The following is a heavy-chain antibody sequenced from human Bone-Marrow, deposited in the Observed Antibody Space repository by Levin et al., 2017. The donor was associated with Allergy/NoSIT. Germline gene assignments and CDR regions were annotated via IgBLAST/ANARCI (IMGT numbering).Heavy chain of an antibody. Sequence: SETLSLTCTVSGGSISSSSYYWGWIRQPPGKGLEWIGSIYYSGSTYYNPSLKSRVTISVDTSKNQFSLKLSSVTAADTAVYYCARHIPLDYYDSSGYPDAFDSWGQGTMVTVSS. J-gene: IGHJ3*02. CDR2: IYYSGST. CDR3: ARHIPLDYYDSSGYPDAFDS. V-gene: IGHV4-39*07. CDR1: GGSISSSSYY. D-gene: IGHD3-22*01.